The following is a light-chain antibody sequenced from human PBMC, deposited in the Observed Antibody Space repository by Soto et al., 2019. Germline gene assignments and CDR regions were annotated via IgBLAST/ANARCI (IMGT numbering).Light chain of an antibody. J-gene: IGKJ2*01. Sequence: EIVMTQSPGTLSLSPGERATLSCRASQSVSSRLAWYQQKPGQAPRLLISGASSRATGVPDRFSGSGSGTDFTLTISRLEPEDFAVYYCQQYIDWPPYTFGQGTKVDI. CDR3: QQYIDWPPYT. CDR1: QSVSSR. V-gene: IGKV3-20*01. CDR2: GAS.